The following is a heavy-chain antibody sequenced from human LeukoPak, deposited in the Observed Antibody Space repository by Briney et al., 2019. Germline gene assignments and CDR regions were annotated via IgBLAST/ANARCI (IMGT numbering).Heavy chain of an antibody. Sequence: ASVKVSRKASGYTFTSHDINWVRQATGQGLEWMGWMNPNNGNTAYAQKFHGRVTMTRDTSITTAYMELSSLTSEDTAVYFCARGVMEEAFFTNFYYYMDVWGKGTTVTVSS. CDR2: MNPNNGNT. CDR1: GYTFTSHD. CDR3: ARGVMEEAFFTNFYYYMDV. D-gene: IGHD3-16*01. J-gene: IGHJ6*03. V-gene: IGHV1-8*01.